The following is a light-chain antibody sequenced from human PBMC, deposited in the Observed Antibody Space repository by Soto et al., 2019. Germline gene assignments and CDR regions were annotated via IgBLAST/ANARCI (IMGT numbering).Light chain of an antibody. CDR3: NQYQSSST. CDR2: GAF. J-gene: IGKJ4*01. V-gene: IGKV3-20*01. Sequence: EIVLTQSPGTLSLSPGEGATLSCRASQSVSSSSLTWYQQKRGQAPRLLIYGAFTRATGIPDRFSGSGSGTDFTLTISSLEPEDFAVYYCNQYQSSSTFGGGTKVEIK. CDR1: QSVSSSS.